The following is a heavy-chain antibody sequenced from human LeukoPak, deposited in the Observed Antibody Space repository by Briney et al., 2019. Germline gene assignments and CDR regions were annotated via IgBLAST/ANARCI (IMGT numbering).Heavy chain of an antibody. D-gene: IGHD6-13*01. V-gene: IGHV4-39*07. Sequence: SETLFLTCTVSGGSISSSSYYWGWIRQPPGKGLEWIGSIYYSGSTYYNPSLKSRVTISVDTSKNQFSLKLSSVTAADTAVYYCARDQGAAGTDAFDIWGQGTMVTVSS. J-gene: IGHJ3*02. CDR3: ARDQGAAGTDAFDI. CDR2: IYYSGST. CDR1: GGSISSSSYY.